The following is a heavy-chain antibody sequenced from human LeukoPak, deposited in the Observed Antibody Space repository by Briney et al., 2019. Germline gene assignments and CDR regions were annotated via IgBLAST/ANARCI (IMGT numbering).Heavy chain of an antibody. CDR1: GFTFSSYW. CDR2: ISSASGSI. J-gene: IGHJ4*02. Sequence: GGSLRLSCAASGFTFSSYWMNWVRQAPGKGLEWVSYISSASGSICYADSVKGRFTISRDNAKNSLFLQMNSLRAEDTAVYYCARVYRGESGAIFDYWGQGTLVTVSS. CDR3: ARVYRGESGAIFDY. V-gene: IGHV3-48*04. D-gene: IGHD3-16*01.